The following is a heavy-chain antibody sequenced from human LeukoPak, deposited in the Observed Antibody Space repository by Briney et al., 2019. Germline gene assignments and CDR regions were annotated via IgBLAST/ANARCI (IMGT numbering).Heavy chain of an antibody. D-gene: IGHD4-23*01. Sequence: PSETLSLTCTVSGGSISSHYWAWLRQPPGKGLEWIGWMFFTGDTNYNPSLKSRVTISVDHSKNHFSLTLTSVTAADTAVYYCAKEGNDYGANSIDYWGQGTLVTVSS. CDR1: GGSISSHY. CDR2: MFFTGDT. CDR3: AKEGNDYGANSIDY. J-gene: IGHJ4*02. V-gene: IGHV4-59*11.